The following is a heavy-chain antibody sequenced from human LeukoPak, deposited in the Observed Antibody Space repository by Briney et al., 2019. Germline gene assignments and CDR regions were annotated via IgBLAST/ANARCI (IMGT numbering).Heavy chain of an antibody. D-gene: IGHD6-13*01. Sequence: ASVKVSCKASGYTFTSYAMHWVRQAPGQRLEWMGWINAGNGNTKYSQKFQGRVTITRDTSASTAYMELSSLRSEDTAVYYCARLRAAAGTFYFDYWGQGTLVTVSS. V-gene: IGHV1-3*01. CDR1: GYTFTSYA. CDR2: INAGNGNT. J-gene: IGHJ4*02. CDR3: ARLRAAAGTFYFDY.